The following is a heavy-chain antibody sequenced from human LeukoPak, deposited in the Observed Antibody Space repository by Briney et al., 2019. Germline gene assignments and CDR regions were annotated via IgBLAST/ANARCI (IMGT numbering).Heavy chain of an antibody. CDR3: ARGGFGGTFGLGV. CDR2: INPNSAGT. V-gene: IGHV1-2*02. Sequence: GASVKVSCKASGYTFTGYHIHWVRQAPGQGLEWMGWINPNSAGTTYAQEFQGRVIMTRDTSISTAYMEVTWLRSDDTAVYYCARGGFGGTFGLGVWGQGTTVTVSS. J-gene: IGHJ6*02. CDR1: GYTFTGYH. D-gene: IGHD1-26*01.